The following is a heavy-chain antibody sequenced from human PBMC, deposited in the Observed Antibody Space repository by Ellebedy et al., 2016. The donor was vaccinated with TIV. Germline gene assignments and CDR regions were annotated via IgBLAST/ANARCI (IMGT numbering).Heavy chain of an antibody. D-gene: IGHD6-13*01. V-gene: IGHV1-2*02. Sequence: AASVKVSCKASGYTFTGYYMHWVRQAPGQGLEWMGWINPNSGGTNYAQKFQGRVTMTRDTSISTAYMELSRLRSDDTAVYYCASQLPRFIAAAGTTNWFDPWGQGTLVTVSS. CDR2: INPNSGGT. J-gene: IGHJ5*02. CDR1: GYTFTGYY. CDR3: ASQLPRFIAAAGTTNWFDP.